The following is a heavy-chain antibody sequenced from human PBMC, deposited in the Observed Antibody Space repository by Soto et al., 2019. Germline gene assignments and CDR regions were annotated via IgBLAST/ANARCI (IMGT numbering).Heavy chain of an antibody. CDR3: ARSSRIAAARYFQH. D-gene: IGHD6-13*01. V-gene: IGHV4-34*01. J-gene: IGHJ1*01. CDR2: INHSGST. Sequence: SETLSLTCGVYSASFSDYYWTWIRQPPGKGLEWIGEINHSGSTNYNPSLKSRVTISVDTSKKQFSLKLSSVTAADTAAYYCARSSRIAAARYFQHWGQGTLVTVSS. CDR1: SASFSDYY.